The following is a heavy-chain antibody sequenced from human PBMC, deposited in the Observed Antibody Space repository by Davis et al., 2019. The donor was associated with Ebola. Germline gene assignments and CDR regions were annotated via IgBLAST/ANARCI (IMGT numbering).Heavy chain of an antibody. D-gene: IGHD3-16*02. Sequence: PGGSLRLSCAASGFTVSANHMSWVRQAPGKGLEWVSLIYSGGNTYYADSVKGRFTISRDDSKNTLYLQMNSLRAEDTAVYYCAAHLERYGSNHFFDYWGHGTLVTASS. CDR2: IYSGGNT. V-gene: IGHV3-53*01. CDR1: GFTVSANH. CDR3: AAHLERYGSNHFFDY. J-gene: IGHJ4*01.